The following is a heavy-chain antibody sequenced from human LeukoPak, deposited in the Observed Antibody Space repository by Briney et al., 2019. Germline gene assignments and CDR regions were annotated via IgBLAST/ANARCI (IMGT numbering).Heavy chain of an antibody. D-gene: IGHD3-22*01. Sequence: GGSLRLSCAASGFTFSSYGMHWVRRAPGKGLVWVAVISYDGSNKYYADSVKGRFTISRDNSKNTLYLQMNSLRAEDTAVYYCARVGDYENSGSQPFDYWGQGTLVTVSS. J-gene: IGHJ4*02. V-gene: IGHV3-30*03. CDR2: ISYDGSNK. CDR3: ARVGDYENSGSQPFDY. CDR1: GFTFSSYG.